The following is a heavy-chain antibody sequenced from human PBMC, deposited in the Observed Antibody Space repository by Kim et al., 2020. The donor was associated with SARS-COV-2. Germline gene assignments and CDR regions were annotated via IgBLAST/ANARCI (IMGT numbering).Heavy chain of an antibody. CDR2: IYYSGTT. CDR1: SGSFSYYY. CDR3: ARGPTRNYFDY. V-gene: IGHV4-59*13. Sequence: SETLSLNCTVSSGSFSYYYWSWVRQPPGKALEWIGHIYYSGTTNYNPSLESRVTISLDTSNNHFSLKLTSVTAADTAAYYCARGPTRNYFDYWGQGSLVTVSS. J-gene: IGHJ4*02.